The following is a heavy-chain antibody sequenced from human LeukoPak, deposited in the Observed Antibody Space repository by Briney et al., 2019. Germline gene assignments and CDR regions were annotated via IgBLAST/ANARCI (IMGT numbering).Heavy chain of an antibody. Sequence: PGGSLRLSCAASGFTFSSYAMSWVRQAPGKGLEWVPAISGSGGSTYYADSVKGRFTISRDNSKNTLYLQMNSLRAEDTAVYYCAKMSSSWHLGFVDYWGQGTLVTVSS. CDR1: GFTFSSYA. CDR2: ISGSGGST. J-gene: IGHJ4*02. V-gene: IGHV3-23*01. D-gene: IGHD6-13*01. CDR3: AKMSSSWHLGFVDY.